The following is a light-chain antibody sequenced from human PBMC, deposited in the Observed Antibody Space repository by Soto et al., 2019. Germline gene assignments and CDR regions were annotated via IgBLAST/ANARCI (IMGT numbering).Light chain of an antibody. J-gene: IGKJ4*01. V-gene: IGKV4-1*01. CDR3: QQYYETPFT. CDR1: QSIFYRSTKTNY. Sequence: DIVMTQSPDSLTVSLGERATISCKSSQSIFYRSTKTNYLGWYQQKPGQRPRLLIYWVSTREIGVPDRFSGSGSRTDFTLTISSLQAEDAAIYYCQQYYETPFTFGGGTKVDIK. CDR2: WVS.